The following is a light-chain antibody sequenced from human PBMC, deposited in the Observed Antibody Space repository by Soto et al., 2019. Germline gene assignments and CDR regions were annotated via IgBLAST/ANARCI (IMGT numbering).Light chain of an antibody. CDR1: QSVSSY. V-gene: IGKV3-11*01. Sequence: EIVLTQSPATLSLSPGERATLSCRASQSVSSYLAWYQQKPGQAPRLLIYDASNRATGIPARFSGSGSGTDFTLNISGLEPEDFAIYYCQQRSNWPPVTFGGGTKVEIK. CDR3: QQRSNWPPVT. CDR2: DAS. J-gene: IGKJ4*01.